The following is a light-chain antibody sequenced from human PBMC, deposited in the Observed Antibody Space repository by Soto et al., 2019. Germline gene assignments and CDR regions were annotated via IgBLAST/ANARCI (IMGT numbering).Light chain of an antibody. V-gene: IGKV3-20*01. J-gene: IGKJ1*01. CDR2: GAS. Sequence: EIVLTQSPGTLSLSPGERATLSCRASQSVTRYLAWYQQKPGQAPRLLIYGASSRATGIPDRFSGSGSGTDFTLTSSRLEPEDFAAYSCLQYSTSPRTFGQGTKVEIK. CDR3: LQYSTSPRT. CDR1: QSVTRY.